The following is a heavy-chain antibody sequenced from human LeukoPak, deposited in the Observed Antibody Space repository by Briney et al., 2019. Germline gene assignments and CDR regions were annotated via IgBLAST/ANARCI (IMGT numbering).Heavy chain of an antibody. Sequence: PSETLSLTCTVSGGSISSSSYYWGWIRQPPGKGLEWIGSIYYSGSTYYNPSLKSRVTISVDTSKNQFSLKLSSVTAADTAVYYCARGRGIAAAGPWGQGTMVTVSS. CDR1: GGSISSSSYY. CDR3: ARGRGIAAAGP. J-gene: IGHJ3*01. V-gene: IGHV4-39*07. CDR2: IYYSGST. D-gene: IGHD6-13*01.